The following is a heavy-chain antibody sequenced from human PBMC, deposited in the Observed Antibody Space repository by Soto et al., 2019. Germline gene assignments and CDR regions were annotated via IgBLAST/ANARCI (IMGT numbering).Heavy chain of an antibody. CDR1: GDSITSAGYY. J-gene: IGHJ3*01. D-gene: IGHD4-17*01. V-gene: IGHV4-31*03. Sequence: QVKLQESGPGLVKPSQTLSLTCTVSGDSITSAGYYWTWIRQQPGKGLDWIGFIYHSGTTYYNLSRKNRVIISRDTSTSQFSLGLRSVTAADTAVYYCATRYDFGDYPEGFDVCGHGTMVTVSS. CDR2: IYHSGTT. CDR3: ATRYDFGDYPEGFDV.